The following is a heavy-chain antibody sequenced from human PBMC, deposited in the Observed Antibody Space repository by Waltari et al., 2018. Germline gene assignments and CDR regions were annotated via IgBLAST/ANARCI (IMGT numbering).Heavy chain of an antibody. CDR2: IYYSGST. V-gene: IGHV4-59*01. D-gene: IGHD3-22*01. CDR1: DGSISRYN. J-gene: IGHJ4*02. CDR3: ARAYDSSGYYHY. Sequence: QVQLQESGQGLVKPSETLSLTSKVYDGSISRYNWSWTRQPPGKGLEWIGDIYYSGSTNYNPSLKSRVTISVDTSKNQFSLKLSSVTAADTAVYYCARAYDSSGYYHYWGQGTLVTVSS.